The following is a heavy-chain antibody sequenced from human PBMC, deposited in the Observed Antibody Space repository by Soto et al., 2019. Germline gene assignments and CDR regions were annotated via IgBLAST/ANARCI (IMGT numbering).Heavy chain of an antibody. CDR3: ARDSRYSSGWYEERLCWFDP. CDR1: EGSSSSYS. CDR2: IYYSGST. D-gene: IGHD6-19*01. V-gene: IGHV4-59*01. J-gene: IGHJ5*02. Sequence: PVLLSLTCPVAEGSSSSYSRSWIRQPPGKGLEWIGYIYYSGSTNYNPYLKSRVTISVDTSKNQFSLKLSSVTAADTAVYYCARDSRYSSGWYEERLCWFDPWGQGTLVPVSS.